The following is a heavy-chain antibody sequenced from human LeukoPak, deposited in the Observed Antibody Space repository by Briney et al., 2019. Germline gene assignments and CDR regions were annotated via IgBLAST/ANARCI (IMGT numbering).Heavy chain of an antibody. CDR3: ARVGVNDGSGSYYFDY. D-gene: IGHD3-10*01. CDR1: GGSISGGGYS. Sequence: SQTLSLTCAVSGGSISGGGYSWSWIRQPPGKGLEWIGYIYHSGSTYYNPSLKSRVTIPVDRSKNQFSLKLSSVTAADTAVYYCARVGVNDGSGSYYFDYWGQGTLVTVSS. J-gene: IGHJ4*02. V-gene: IGHV4-30-2*01. CDR2: IYHSGST.